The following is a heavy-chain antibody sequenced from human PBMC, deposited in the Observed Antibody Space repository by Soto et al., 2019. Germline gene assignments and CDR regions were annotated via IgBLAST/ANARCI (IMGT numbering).Heavy chain of an antibody. J-gene: IGHJ6*02. D-gene: IGHD6-19*01. CDR1: CGFLRTDRYL. CDR3: ATKTGGGWEDGMDV. CDR2: IYYSGST. Sequence: ASEDLSLPWTGSCGFLRTDRYLLGRIRPAPGKGLEWIGSIYYSGSTYYNPSLKSRVTISVDTSKNQFSLKLSSVTAADTAVYYCATKTGGGWEDGMDVWGQGTTVTVSS. V-gene: IGHV4-39*01.